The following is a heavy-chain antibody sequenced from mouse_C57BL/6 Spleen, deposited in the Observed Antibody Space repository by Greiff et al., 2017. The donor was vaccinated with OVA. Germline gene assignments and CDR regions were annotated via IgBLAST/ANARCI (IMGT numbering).Heavy chain of an antibody. CDR2: IWRGGST. V-gene: IGHV2-5*01. CDR3: AKGYYGSSPMDAMDY. Sequence: VQRVESGPGLVQPSQRLSITCTVSGFSFTSYGVHWVRQSPGKGLEWLGVIWRGGSTDYNAAFMSRLSITKDNSKSQVFFKMNSLQADDTAIYYCAKGYYGSSPMDAMDYWGQGTSVTVSS. J-gene: IGHJ4*01. CDR1: GFSFTSYG. D-gene: IGHD1-1*01.